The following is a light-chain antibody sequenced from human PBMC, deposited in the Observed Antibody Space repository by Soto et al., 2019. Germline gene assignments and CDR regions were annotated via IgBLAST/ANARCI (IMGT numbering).Light chain of an antibody. CDR1: SSDIGRYNY. CDR2: EVN. Sequence: QSVLTQPASVSGSPGQSITISCTGTSSDIGRYNYVSWFQQHPGKVPKLVIFEVNYRPSGVSDRFSGSKSGNTASLTITGLQAEDEPDYYCTSCITANTRCVFGSGTNFTVL. CDR3: TSCITANTRCV. V-gene: IGLV2-14*01. J-gene: IGLJ1*01.